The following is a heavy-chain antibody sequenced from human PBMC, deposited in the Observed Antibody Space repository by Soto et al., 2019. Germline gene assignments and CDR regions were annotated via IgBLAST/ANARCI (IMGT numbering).Heavy chain of an antibody. CDR1: GFTFSSYS. D-gene: IGHD6-19*01. CDR3: AVPTGIEVTGPDY. CDR2: ISSSSSYI. J-gene: IGHJ4*02. V-gene: IGHV3-21*04. Sequence: GGSLRLSCAASGFTFSSYSMNWVRQAPGKGLEWVSSISSSSSYIYYADSVKGRFTISRDNAKNSLYLQMNSLRAEDTAVYYCAVPTGIEVTGPDYWGQGTLVTVSS.